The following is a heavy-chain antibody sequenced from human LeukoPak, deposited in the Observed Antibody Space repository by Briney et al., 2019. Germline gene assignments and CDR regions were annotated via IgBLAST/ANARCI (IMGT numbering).Heavy chain of an antibody. CDR2: IRSTANGYAT. J-gene: IGHJ4*02. V-gene: IGHV3-73*01. Sequence: GGSLRLSCAPSGFTFSGSALHWVRQASGKGLDWVGRIRSTANGYATAYAASVKGRFTISRDDSKNTAYLQMDSLKTEDTAVYYCTGNYYGSGSYADFDYWGQGTLVTVSS. D-gene: IGHD3-10*01. CDR3: TGNYYGSGSYADFDY. CDR1: GFTFSGSA.